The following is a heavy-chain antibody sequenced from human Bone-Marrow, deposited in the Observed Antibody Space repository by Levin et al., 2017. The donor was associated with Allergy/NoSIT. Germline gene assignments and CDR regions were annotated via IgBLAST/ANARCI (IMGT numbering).Heavy chain of an antibody. Sequence: GESLKISCAASGFTFSSYSMNWVRQAPGKGLEWVSYISSSSSTIYYADSVKGRFTISRDNAKNSLYLQMNSLRAEDTAVYYCARDQFDYWGQGTLVTVSS. CDR1: GFTFSSYS. J-gene: IGHJ4*02. V-gene: IGHV3-48*04. CDR2: ISSSSSTI. CDR3: ARDQFDY.